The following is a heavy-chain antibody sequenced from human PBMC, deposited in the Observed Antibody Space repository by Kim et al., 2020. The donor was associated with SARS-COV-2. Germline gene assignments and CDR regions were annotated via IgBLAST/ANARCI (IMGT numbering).Heavy chain of an antibody. V-gene: IGHV4-39*01. CDR3: ATGDSSGYAFDI. Sequence: YYTPSLKSRVAIAVDTSKNQFSLKLSSVTAADTAVYYCATGDSSGYAFDIWGQGTMVTVSS. D-gene: IGHD3-22*01. J-gene: IGHJ3*02.